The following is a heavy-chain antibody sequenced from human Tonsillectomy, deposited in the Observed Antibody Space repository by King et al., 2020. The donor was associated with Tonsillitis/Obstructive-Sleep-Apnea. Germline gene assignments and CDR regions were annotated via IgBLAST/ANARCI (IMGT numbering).Heavy chain of an antibody. CDR3: ARDAYGDFDL. CDR2: IGSAGDT. J-gene: IGHJ5*02. V-gene: IGHV3-13*01. CDR1: GFTSSSYD. Sequence: VQLVESGGGLVQPGGSLRLSCAASGFTSSSYDIHWVRQATGNGLEWVSAIGSAGDTYYPGSVKGRFTISRENAKNSLYLQMNSLRAGDTAVYYCARDAYGDFDLWGQGTLVTVSS. D-gene: IGHD4-17*01.